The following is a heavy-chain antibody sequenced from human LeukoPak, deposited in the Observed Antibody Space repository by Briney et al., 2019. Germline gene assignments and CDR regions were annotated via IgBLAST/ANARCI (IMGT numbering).Heavy chain of an antibody. D-gene: IGHD1-1*01. CDR1: GFTFDDYA. J-gene: IGHJ3*02. Sequence: GGSLRLSCAASGFTFDDYAMHWVRQAPGKGLEWVSGISWNSGSIYYADSVKGRFTISRGNAKNSLYLQMNTLRVEDTAVYYCARDLPGELGRGVFDIWGQGTMVTVSS. V-gene: IGHV3-9*01. CDR2: ISWNSGSI. CDR3: ARDLPGELGRGVFDI.